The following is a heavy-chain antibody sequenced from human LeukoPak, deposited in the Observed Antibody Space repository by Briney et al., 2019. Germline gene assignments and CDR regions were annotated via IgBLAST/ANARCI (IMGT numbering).Heavy chain of an antibody. J-gene: IGHJ3*02. CDR2: IYYSGST. D-gene: IGHD2-2*01. CDR3: ARAQPARYCTSTSCYAAFDT. V-gene: IGHV4-59*01. Sequence: SETLSLTCTVSGGSISSYYWSWIRQPPGKGLEWIGYIYYSGSTNYNPSLKSRVTISGDTSKNQFSLKLSSVTAADTAVYYCARAQPARYCTSTSCYAAFDTWGQGTMVTVSS. CDR1: GGSISSYY.